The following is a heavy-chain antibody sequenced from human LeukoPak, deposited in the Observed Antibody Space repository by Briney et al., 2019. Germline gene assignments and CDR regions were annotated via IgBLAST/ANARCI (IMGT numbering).Heavy chain of an antibody. J-gene: IGHJ4*02. V-gene: IGHV3-23*01. Sequence: GGSLRLFCAASGFTFSSYAMNWVRQAPGKGLEWVSSISGSGGNTYYADSVKGRFTISRDNSKNTLYLQMNRLRAEDTAVYYCAPKVVGSTPFDYWGQGTLVTVSS. CDR2: ISGSGGNT. D-gene: IGHD2-15*01. CDR1: GFTFSSYA. CDR3: APKVVGSTPFDY.